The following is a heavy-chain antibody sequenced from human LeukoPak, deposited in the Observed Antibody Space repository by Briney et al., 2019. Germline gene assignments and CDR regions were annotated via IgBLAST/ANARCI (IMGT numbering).Heavy chain of an antibody. J-gene: IGHJ6*02. CDR1: GFTFSSYE. CDR3: AKGGDYYYYGMDV. CDR2: ISSSGSTI. Sequence: GGSLRLSCAASGFTFSSYEMNWVRQAPGKGLEWVSYISSSGSTIYYADSVKGRFTISRDNSKNTLYLQMNSLRAEDTAVYYCAKGGDYYYYGMDVWGQGTTVTVSS. V-gene: IGHV3-48*03.